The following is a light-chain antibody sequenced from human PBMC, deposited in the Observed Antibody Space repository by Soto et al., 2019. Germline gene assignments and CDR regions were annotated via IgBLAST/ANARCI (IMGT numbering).Light chain of an antibody. V-gene: IGLV1-40*01. CDR3: QSYDSSLSGSGV. CDR2: GNS. J-gene: IGLJ2*01. Sequence: VLTQPPSVSGAPGQRVTISCTGSSSNIGAGYDVHWYQQLPGTAPKLLIYGNSNRPSGVPDRFSGSKSGTSASLAITGLQAEDEADYYCQSYDSSLSGSGVFGGGTQLTVL. CDR1: SSNIGAGYD.